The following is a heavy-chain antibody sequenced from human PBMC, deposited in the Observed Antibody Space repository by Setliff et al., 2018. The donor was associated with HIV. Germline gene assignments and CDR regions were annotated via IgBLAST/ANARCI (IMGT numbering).Heavy chain of an antibody. CDR3: ARAGEQYSSSQYYYYYMDV. V-gene: IGHV1-8*02. CDR1: GYTLTGSD. Sequence: GASVKVSCKASGYTLTGSDINWVRQATGQGLEWLGWMNPNSGDTNYAQKFQGRVTMTIDTSTSTAYMALRSLRSDDTAVYYCARAGEQYSSSQYYYYYMDVWGKGTTVTVSS. J-gene: IGHJ6*03. D-gene: IGHD6-6*01. CDR2: MNPNSGDT.